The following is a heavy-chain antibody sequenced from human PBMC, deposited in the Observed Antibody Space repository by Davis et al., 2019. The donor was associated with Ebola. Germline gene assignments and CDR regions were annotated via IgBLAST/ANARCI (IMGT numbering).Heavy chain of an antibody. Sequence: GESLKISCAASGFTFSSYSMNWVRQAPGKGLEWVSYISSSSSTIYYADSVKGRFTISRDNTKNSLYLQMNSLRAEDTAVYYCASLIAVAGITFYWYFDLWGRGTLVTVSS. CDR2: ISSSSSTI. CDR1: GFTFSSYS. J-gene: IGHJ2*01. CDR3: ASLIAVAGITFYWYFDL. V-gene: IGHV3-48*04. D-gene: IGHD6-19*01.